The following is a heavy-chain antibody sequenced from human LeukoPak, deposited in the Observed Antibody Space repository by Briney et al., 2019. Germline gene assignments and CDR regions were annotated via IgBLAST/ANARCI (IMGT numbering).Heavy chain of an antibody. CDR2: ISSSGSTI. CDR3: ARDGYGDYRPLSSYYYGMDV. V-gene: IGHV3-11*01. CDR1: GFTFSDYY. Sequence: GGSLRLSCAASGFTFSDYYMSWIRQAPGKGLEWVSYISSSGSTIYYADSVKGRFTISRDNAKNSLYLQMNSLRAEDTAVYYCARDGYGDYRPLSSYYYGMDVWGQGTTVTVSS. J-gene: IGHJ6*02. D-gene: IGHD4-17*01.